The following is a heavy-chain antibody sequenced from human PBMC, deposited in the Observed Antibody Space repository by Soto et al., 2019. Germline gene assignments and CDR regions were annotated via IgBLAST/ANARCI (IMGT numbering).Heavy chain of an antibody. Sequence: SETLSLTCTVSGGSISSGGYYWSWIRQHPGKGLEWIGYIYYSGSTYYNPSLKSRVTISVDTSKNQFSLKLSSVTAADTAVYYCARLSEVTMIANENYYFDYWGQGTLVTVSS. CDR1: GGSISSGGYY. J-gene: IGHJ4*02. V-gene: IGHV4-31*03. CDR2: IYYSGST. CDR3: ARLSEVTMIANENYYFDY. D-gene: IGHD3-22*01.